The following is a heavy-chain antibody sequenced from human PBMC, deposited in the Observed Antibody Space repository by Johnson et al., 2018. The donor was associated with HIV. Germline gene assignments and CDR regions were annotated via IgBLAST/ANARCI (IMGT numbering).Heavy chain of an antibody. CDR1: GFTFSSYG. J-gene: IGHJ3*02. CDR3: ARGAAYDI. CDR2: IRYDGSNK. V-gene: IGHV3-30*02. Sequence: HVQLVESGGGVVQPGGSLRLSCAASGFTFSSYGMHWVRQAPGKGLEWVAFIRYDGSNKYYADSVKGRFTISRDNSKNTLYLQMNSLRADDTAVYYCARGAAYDIWGQGTMVIVSS.